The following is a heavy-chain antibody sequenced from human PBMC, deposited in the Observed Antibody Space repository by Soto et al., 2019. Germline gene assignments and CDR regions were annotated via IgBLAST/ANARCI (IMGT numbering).Heavy chain of an antibody. CDR1: GGSISSYY. CDR3: ARDNGDYDLLHYGMDV. V-gene: IGHV4-59*01. D-gene: IGHD4-17*01. CDR2: IYYSGST. J-gene: IGHJ6*02. Sequence: SETLSLTCTVSGGSISSYYWSWIRQPPGKGLEWIGYIYYSGSTNYNPSLKSRVTISVDTSKNQFSLKLSSVTAADTAVYYCARDNGDYDLLHYGMDVWGQGTTVTVSS.